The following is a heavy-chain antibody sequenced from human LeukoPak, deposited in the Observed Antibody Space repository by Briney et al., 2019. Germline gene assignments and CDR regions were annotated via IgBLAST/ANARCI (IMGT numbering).Heavy chain of an antibody. CDR1: GFTFSDYY. D-gene: IGHD1-26*01. Sequence: PGGSLRLSCAASGFTFSDYYMSWIRQAPGKGLEWVSYISSSGSTIYYADSVKGRFTISRDNAKNSLYLQMNSLRAEDTAVYYCARDLPSGSYYASDAFDIWGQGTMVTVSS. J-gene: IGHJ3*02. V-gene: IGHV3-11*01. CDR2: ISSSGSTI. CDR3: ARDLPSGSYYASDAFDI.